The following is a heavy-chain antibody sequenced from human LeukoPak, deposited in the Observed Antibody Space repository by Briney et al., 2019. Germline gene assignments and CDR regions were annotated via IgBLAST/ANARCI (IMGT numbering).Heavy chain of an antibody. CDR2: IYHSGST. CDR3: ARLGYCSSASCGPLDY. J-gene: IGHJ4*02. Sequence: NASETLSLTCAVSGGSISSGGYSWSWIRQPPGKGLEWIGYIYHSGSTYYNPSLKSRVTISVDTSKNHFSLKLNSVTAADTALYYCARLGYCSSASCGPLDYWGQGTLVTVSS. V-gene: IGHV4-30-2*03. D-gene: IGHD2-2*01. CDR1: GGSISSGGYS.